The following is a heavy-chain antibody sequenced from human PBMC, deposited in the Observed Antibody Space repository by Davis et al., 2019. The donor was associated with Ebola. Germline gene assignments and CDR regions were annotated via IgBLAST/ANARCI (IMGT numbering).Heavy chain of an antibody. J-gene: IGHJ4*02. CDR1: GGTFSSYA. V-gene: IGHV1-69*10. Sequence: SVKVSCKASGGTFSSYAISWVRQAPGQGLEWMGGIIPILGIANYAQKFQGRVTITADESTSTAYMELSSLRSEDTAVYYCARGRYCSSTSCSAGRGFGYWGQGTLVTVSS. D-gene: IGHD2-2*01. CDR3: ARGRYCSSTSCSAGRGFGY. CDR2: IIPILGIA.